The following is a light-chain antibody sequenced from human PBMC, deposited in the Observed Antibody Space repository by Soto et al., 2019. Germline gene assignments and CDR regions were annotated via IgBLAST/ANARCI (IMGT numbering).Light chain of an antibody. CDR2: DVS. Sequence: QAGRTQPRSVSGAPGQSVTISFPGTNPDVWNYDFVSWYQQQAGKAPKLMSFDVSERPSGGTDRFSGSKSGNTDSLSISSLQAADEADHYCFSFGGNYNYVVGTGTTVTDL. CDR1: NPDVWNYDF. V-gene: IGLV2-11*01. J-gene: IGLJ1*01. CDR3: FSFGGNYNYV.